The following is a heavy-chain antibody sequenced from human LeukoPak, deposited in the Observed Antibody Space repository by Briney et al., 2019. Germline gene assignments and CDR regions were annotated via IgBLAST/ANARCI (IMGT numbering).Heavy chain of an antibody. CDR1: GYTFTDHY. V-gene: IGHV1-2*02. J-gene: IGHJ4*02. D-gene: IGHD5-12*01. CDR2: INSNNGAT. CDR3: ARDGSLGY. Sequence: RASVKVSCKASGYTFTDHYIHWVRQAPGQGLEWMGWINSNNGATNYAQKFQGRVTMTRDTSISTAYMELTRLGSDDTAVYYCARDGSLGYRGQGTLVTVSS.